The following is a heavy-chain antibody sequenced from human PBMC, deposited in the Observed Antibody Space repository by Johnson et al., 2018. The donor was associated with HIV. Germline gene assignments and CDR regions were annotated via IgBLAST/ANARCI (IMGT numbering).Heavy chain of an antibody. V-gene: IGHV3-30-3*01. CDR3: ARGCRDGYTCDVFDV. J-gene: IGHJ3*01. D-gene: IGHD5-24*01. Sequence: QVQLVESGGGVVQPGKSLRLSCAASGFIFSGFGLHWVRQAPGKGLEWVASISYDGGNKYYADSVKGRFTISRDNSKNTLYLQMNSLRAEDTAVYYCARGCRDGYTCDVFDVWGQGTRVTVSS. CDR1: GFIFSGFG. CDR2: ISYDGGNK.